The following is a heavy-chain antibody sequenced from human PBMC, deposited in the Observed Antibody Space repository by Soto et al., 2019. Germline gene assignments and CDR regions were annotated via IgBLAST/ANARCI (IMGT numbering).Heavy chain of an antibody. V-gene: IGHV1-69*12. J-gene: IGHJ6*02. Sequence: QVQLVQSGAEMKEPGSSVKVSCKTSGGTFSSSAISWLRQAPGQGLEWMGGIIPLFRTPDYAQKFQGRVTIAADESTSTGYMELSSLRSEDTAVYYCARDNDRLQLGGNYHYILDVWGQGTTITVSS. D-gene: IGHD4-4*01. CDR3: ARDNDRLQLGGNYHYILDV. CDR2: IIPLFRTP. CDR1: GGTFSSSA.